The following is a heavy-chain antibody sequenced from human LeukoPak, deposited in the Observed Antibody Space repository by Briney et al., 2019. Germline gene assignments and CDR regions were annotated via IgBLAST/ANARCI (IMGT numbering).Heavy chain of an antibody. V-gene: IGHV1-2*02. J-gene: IGHJ4*02. CDR2: IRPNSGTT. CDR3: ATVTRYHSDGYTSRGYNDY. D-gene: IGHD5-24*01. Sequence: ASVKVSCKASGYTFTGYSMHWVRQAPGQGLEWMGLIRPNSGTTNYAQRFRGRVTMTRDTSISTAYMELSSLRSDDTAVYYCATVTRYHSDGYTSRGYNDYWGQGTLVTVSS. CDR1: GYTFTGYS.